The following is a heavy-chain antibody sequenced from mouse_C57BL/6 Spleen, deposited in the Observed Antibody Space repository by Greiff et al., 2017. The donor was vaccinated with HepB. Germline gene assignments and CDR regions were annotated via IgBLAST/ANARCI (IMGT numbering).Heavy chain of an antibody. Sequence: VQLQQPGAELVKPGASVKLSCKASGYTFTSYWMHWVKQRPGQGLEWIGMIHPNSGSTNYNEKFKSKATLTVDKSSSTAYMQLSSLTSEDSAVYYCARSSTAPWYFDVWGTGTTVTVSS. D-gene: IGHD1-2*01. CDR1: GYTFTSYW. CDR3: ARSSTAPWYFDV. V-gene: IGHV1-64*01. J-gene: IGHJ1*03. CDR2: IHPNSGST.